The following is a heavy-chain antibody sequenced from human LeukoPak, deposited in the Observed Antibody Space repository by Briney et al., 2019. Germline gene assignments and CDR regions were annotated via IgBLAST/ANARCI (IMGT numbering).Heavy chain of an antibody. CDR2: VKGDGRTT. D-gene: IGHD5-18*01. Sequence: GGSLRLSCAASGLTFSDFWMHWVRQPPGKGLVWVALVKGDGRTTIYADSVKGRFTISRDNAKNTLYLQTNSLRADDPGVYYCATGHSYGYDYWGQGVLVTVSS. CDR1: GLTFSDFW. V-gene: IGHV3-74*01. CDR3: ATGHSYGYDY. J-gene: IGHJ4*02.